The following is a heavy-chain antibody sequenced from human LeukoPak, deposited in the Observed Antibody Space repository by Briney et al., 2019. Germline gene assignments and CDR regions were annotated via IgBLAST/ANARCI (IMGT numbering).Heavy chain of an antibody. Sequence: SVKVSCKASGGTFSSYAISWVRQAPGQGLEWMGGITPIFGKTNNAQKFQGRVTITADESTSTAYMELSSLRSEDTAVYYCARDGYYDFWSGYYTDYYYYYYMDVWGKGTTVTVSS. V-gene: IGHV1-69*13. CDR3: ARDGYYDFWSGYYTDYYYYYYMDV. D-gene: IGHD3-3*01. CDR2: ITPIFGKT. CDR1: GGTFSSYA. J-gene: IGHJ6*03.